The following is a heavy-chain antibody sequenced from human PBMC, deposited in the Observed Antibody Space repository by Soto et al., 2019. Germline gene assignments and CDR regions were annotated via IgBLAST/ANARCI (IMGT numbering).Heavy chain of an antibody. V-gene: IGHV2-5*01. J-gene: IGHJ4*02. CDR1: GFSLSPIGVG. CDR2: IYWNDDN. CDR3: ANRQEQLGNNFDY. Sequence: SGPTLVNPTQTLTLTCTFSGFSLSPIGVGVGWIRQPPGKALEWLALIYWNDDNRYSPSLKSRLTINKDTSKTNAVLTTTNMDHVETATYYCANRQEQLGNNFDYWGQGTLVTVSS. D-gene: IGHD6-6*01.